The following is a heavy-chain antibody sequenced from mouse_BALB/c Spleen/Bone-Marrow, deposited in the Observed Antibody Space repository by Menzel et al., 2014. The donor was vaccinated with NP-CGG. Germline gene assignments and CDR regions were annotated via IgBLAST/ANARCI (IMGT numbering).Heavy chain of an antibody. CDR3: ARNYYYFDY. J-gene: IGHJ2*01. Sequence: QVQLQQPGAELVMSGASVNMSCKASGYTFTDYWMHWVKQRPGQGLEWIGAIDTSDSYTTYNQKFKGKATLTVDESSNTAYMQLSSLTSEDSAVYYCARNYYYFDYWGQGTTLTVSS. V-gene: IGHV1-69*01. CDR2: IDTSDSYT. CDR1: GYTFTDYW. D-gene: IGHD1-1*02.